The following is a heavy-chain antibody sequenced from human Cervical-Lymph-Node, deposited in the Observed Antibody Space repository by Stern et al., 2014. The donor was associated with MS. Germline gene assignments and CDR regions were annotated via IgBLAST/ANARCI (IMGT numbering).Heavy chain of an antibody. D-gene: IGHD6-19*01. J-gene: IGHJ4*02. CDR3: AKATRESSGRVFDY. CDR2: IGGSGTST. CDR1: GFIFSNYA. Sequence: EVQLVESGGGLVQPGGSLRLSCAASGFIFSNYAMTWARQAPGQGLEWVSTIGGSGTSTFYGDSVRGRFTISRDNSKNTVYLQMNSLRAEDTAVYYCAKATRESSGRVFDYWGQGTLVTVSS. V-gene: IGHV3-23*04.